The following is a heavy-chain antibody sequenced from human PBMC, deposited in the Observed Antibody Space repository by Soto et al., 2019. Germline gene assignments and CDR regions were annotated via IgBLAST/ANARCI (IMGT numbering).Heavy chain of an antibody. J-gene: IGHJ5*02. V-gene: IGHV3-9*01. CDR2: ISWNSGSI. CDR1: GFTFDDYA. Sequence: GGSLRLSCAASGFTFDDYAMHWVGQAPGKGLEWVSGISWNSGSIGYTDSVKGRFTISRDNAKNSLYLQMNSLRDDDTAVYYCARPSSGWENWFDPWGQGTLVTVSS. CDR3: ARPSSGWENWFDP. D-gene: IGHD6-19*01.